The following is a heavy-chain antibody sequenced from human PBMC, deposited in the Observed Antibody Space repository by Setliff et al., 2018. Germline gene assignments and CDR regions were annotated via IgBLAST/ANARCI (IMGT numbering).Heavy chain of an antibody. CDR1: GFTFSSYW. CDR3: ARWRSSSPDDF. Sequence: GGSLRLSCVVSGFTFSSYWMTWVRQVPRKGLEYVASIKHDGSEKYYVDSVRGRFTISRDNAKNSLYLQMDSLRDEDTAVYYCARWRSSSPDDFWGQGTLVTVSS. CDR2: IKHDGSEK. J-gene: IGHJ4*02. V-gene: IGHV3-7*01. D-gene: IGHD6-6*01.